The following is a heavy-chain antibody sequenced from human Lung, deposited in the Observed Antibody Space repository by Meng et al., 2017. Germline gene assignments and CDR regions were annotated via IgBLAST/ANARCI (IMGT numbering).Heavy chain of an antibody. J-gene: IGHJ5*02. V-gene: IGHV4-39*07. CDR1: GGSISSSNYY. CDR2: IYHSGST. D-gene: IGHD3-10*01. Sequence: QVQLQASGPGLVKPSQTLSLTCTVSGGSISSSNYYWSWIRQPPGKGLEWIGEIYHSGSTNYNPSLKSRVTISVDKSKNQFSLKLSSVTAADTAVYYCARGSITMVRGVSVFDPWGQGTLVTVSS. CDR3: ARGSITMVRGVSVFDP.